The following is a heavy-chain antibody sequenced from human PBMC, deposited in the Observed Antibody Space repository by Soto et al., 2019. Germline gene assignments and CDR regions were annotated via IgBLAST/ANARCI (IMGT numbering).Heavy chain of an antibody. V-gene: IGHV4-34*01. D-gene: IGHD2-8*02. Sequence: SETLSLTCAVYGGSFSGYYWTWIRQPPGTGLEWIGEINHSGSTNYNPSLKNRVTISVDTSKNQFSLKLTSVTAADTAVYYCARGKITGLFDYWGQGTLVTVSS. CDR3: ARGKITGLFDY. CDR1: GGSFSGYY. J-gene: IGHJ4*02. CDR2: INHSGST.